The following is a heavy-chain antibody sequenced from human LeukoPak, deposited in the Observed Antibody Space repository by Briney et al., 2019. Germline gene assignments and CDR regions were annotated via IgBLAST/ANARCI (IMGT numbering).Heavy chain of an antibody. CDR1: GGSFSGYY. CDR3: ARHRSGSYDY. CDR2: INHSGST. D-gene: IGHD1-26*01. Sequence: PSETLSLTCAVYGGSFSGYYWSWIRQPPGKGLEWIGEINHSGSTNYNPSLKSRVTISVDTSKNQFSLKLSSVTAADTAVYYCARHRSGSYDYWGQGTLVTVSS. V-gene: IGHV4-34*01. J-gene: IGHJ4*02.